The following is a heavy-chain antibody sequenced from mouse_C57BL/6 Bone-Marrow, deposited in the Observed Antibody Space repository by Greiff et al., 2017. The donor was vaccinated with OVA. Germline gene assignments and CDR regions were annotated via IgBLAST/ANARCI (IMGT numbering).Heavy chain of an antibody. Sequence: VQLQQPGTELVKPGASVKLSCKASGYTFTSYWMHWVKQRPGQGLEWIGNINPSNGGTNYNEKFKSKATLTVDKSSSTAYMQLSSLTSEDSAVYYCARRGYYYGSSYWYSEVWGTGTTVTVSS. J-gene: IGHJ1*03. CDR2: INPSNGGT. D-gene: IGHD1-1*01. CDR3: ARRGYYYGSSYWYSEV. CDR1: GYTFTSYW. V-gene: IGHV1-53*01.